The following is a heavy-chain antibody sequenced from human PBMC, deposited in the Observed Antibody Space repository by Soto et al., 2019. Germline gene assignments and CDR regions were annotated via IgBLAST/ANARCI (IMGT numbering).Heavy chain of an antibody. D-gene: IGHD3-16*01. CDR3: ARGVDYTWEMNRHYCFDH. CDR2: ISYSGTS. V-gene: IGHV4-39*01. J-gene: IGHJ4*02. CDR1: GDSISSSNYY. Sequence: QLQLQESGPGLVKPSETLSLTCTFSGDSISSSNYYLGWIRQSPGKGLEWIGSISYSGTSYYNPSLTSRVTVAVDTAKSQFCLKVSTATATDTAVYYCARGVDYTWEMNRHYCFDHWGQGTLATVSS.